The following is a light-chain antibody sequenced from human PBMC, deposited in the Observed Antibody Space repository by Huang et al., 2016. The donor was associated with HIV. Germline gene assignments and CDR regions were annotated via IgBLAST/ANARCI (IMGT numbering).Light chain of an antibody. J-gene: IGKJ2*01. CDR1: QSVLYSSNNKNY. V-gene: IGKV4-1*01. Sequence: DIVMTQSPDSLAVSLGERATINCKSSQSVLYSSNNKNYLAWYQHKPGQPPKLLIYWASTRESGVPDRFSGSGSGTDFTLTISSLQAEDLAVYYCQQYYHPYTFGQGTKLEI. CDR2: WAS. CDR3: QQYYHPYT.